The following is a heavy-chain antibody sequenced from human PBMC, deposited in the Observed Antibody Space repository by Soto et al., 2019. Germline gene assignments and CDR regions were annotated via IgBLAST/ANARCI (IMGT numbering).Heavy chain of an antibody. Sequence: QVQLVQSGAEVKKPGSSVKVSCKASGDAFTNYIFDWVRQAPGQGLEWMGGIIPMFGTPKYAQTFQDRVTVSADVSTGTAYLELTSLRFDDTAVYYCARGRDQPPVGLYFDSWGEGTRVTVSS. CDR2: IIPMFGTP. D-gene: IGHD1-26*01. V-gene: IGHV1-69*01. J-gene: IGHJ4*02. CDR3: ARGRDQPPVGLYFDS. CDR1: GDAFTNYI.